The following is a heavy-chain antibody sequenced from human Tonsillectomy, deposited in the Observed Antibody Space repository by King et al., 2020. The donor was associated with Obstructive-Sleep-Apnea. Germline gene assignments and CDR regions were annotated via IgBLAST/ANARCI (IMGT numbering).Heavy chain of an antibody. D-gene: IGHD6-19*01. CDR1: GFTFGRYA. V-gene: IGHV3-30*04. CDR3: ASTDISLSDWPTPLDY. Sequence: QVQLVESGGGVVQPGASLRLSCAVSGFTFGRYAMHWVRQAPGRGLEWVAVVSYDGTNEFYADSVKGRFTISRDNSKNTLFLQINNLRTEDTAVYYCASTDISLSDWPTPLDYWGQGTLVTVSS. CDR2: VSYDGTNE. J-gene: IGHJ4*02.